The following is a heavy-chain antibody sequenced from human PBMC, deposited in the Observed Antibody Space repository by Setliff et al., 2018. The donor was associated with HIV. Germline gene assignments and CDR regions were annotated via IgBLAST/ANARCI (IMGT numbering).Heavy chain of an antibody. CDR1: GYTFTGYF. J-gene: IGHJ4*02. V-gene: IGHV1-2*02. CDR2: INPNTGNT. CDR3: ARANSPFDY. D-gene: IGHD2-21*01. Sequence: ASVKVSCKASGYTFTGYFIHWVRQAPGQGIEWMGWINPNTGNTHYPPSFQGRVTMTWDTSISTAYMELSRLRFDDTAVYYCARANSPFDYWGQGTLVTVSS.